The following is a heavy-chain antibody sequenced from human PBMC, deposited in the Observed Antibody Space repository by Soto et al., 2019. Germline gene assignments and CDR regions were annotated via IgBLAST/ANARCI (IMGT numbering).Heavy chain of an antibody. CDR3: AHSPGYSYASH. D-gene: IGHD5-18*01. CDR2: LYWDNDK. V-gene: IGHV2-5*02. J-gene: IGHJ4*02. CDR1: GFSLSTSGVG. Sequence: QITLKESGPPLVKPTQTLTLTCTFSGFSLSTSGVGVGWIRQPPGKALEWLERLYWDNDKRYSPSLKSRLTITKDTSKNQVVLTMTNMDPGDTATYYCAHSPGYSYASHWGQGTLVTVSS.